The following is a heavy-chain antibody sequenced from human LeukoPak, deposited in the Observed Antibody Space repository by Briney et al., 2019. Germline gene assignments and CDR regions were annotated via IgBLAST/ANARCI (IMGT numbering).Heavy chain of an antibody. V-gene: IGHV3-9*01. CDR2: ISWNYGCL. CDR3: AKTDSRKIAAAAYFDY. D-gene: IGHD6-13*01. Sequence: GRSLRLSCAASGFTFDDYAMHWVRQAPGKGLEGVSGISWNYGCLGYADSVKGRFTIPGDNTKNSLYVQMNSLSARAAAGYYCAKTDSRKIAAAAYFDYWGQETLVTVSS. CDR1: GFTFDDYA. J-gene: IGHJ4*02.